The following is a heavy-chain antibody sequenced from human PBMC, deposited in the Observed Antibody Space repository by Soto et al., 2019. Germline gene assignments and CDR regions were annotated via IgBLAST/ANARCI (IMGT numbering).Heavy chain of an antibody. J-gene: IGHJ4*02. CDR1: GFTFSSYS. D-gene: IGHD3-16*02. CDR3: ARAYDYIWESYRYPSPPFDY. Sequence: GGSLRLSCAASGFTFSSYSMNWVRQAPGKGLEWVSYISSSSSTIYYADSVKGRFTISRDNAKNSLYLQMNSLRAEDTAVYYCARAYDYIWESYRYPSPPFDYWGQGTLVTVSS. V-gene: IGHV3-48*01. CDR2: ISSSSSTI.